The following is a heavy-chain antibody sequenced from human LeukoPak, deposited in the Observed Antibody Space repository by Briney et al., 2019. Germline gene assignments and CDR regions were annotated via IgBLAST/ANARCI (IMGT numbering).Heavy chain of an antibody. D-gene: IGHD3-22*01. CDR3: ARVAGPPDRSGYYPEYFQH. V-gene: IGHV4-30-4*01. CDR2: IYYSGST. J-gene: IGHJ1*01. CDR1: GGSISSGDYY. Sequence: SETLSLTCTVSGGSISSGDYYWRWIRQPPGKGLEGIGYIYYSGSTYYNPSLQSGVIISVDTSKNQFSLRLSSVTAADTAVYYCARVAGPPDRSGYYPEYFQHWGQGTLVTVSS.